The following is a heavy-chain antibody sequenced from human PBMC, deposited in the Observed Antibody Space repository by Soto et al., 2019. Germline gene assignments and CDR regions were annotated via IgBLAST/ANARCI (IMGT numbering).Heavy chain of an antibody. Sequence: EVQLVESGGGLVKPGGSLRVSCAASGFTFSNYGMNWVRQAPGKGLEWVSSISSRSTYIYYADSVKGRFTISRDNAKNTLYLQTNSLRPEDTAVYYCVKGRGRPGEFDSWGQGTLVKVSS. D-gene: IGHD6-6*01. CDR1: GFTFSNYG. CDR2: ISSRSTYI. CDR3: VKGRGRPGEFDS. J-gene: IGHJ4*02. V-gene: IGHV3-21*01.